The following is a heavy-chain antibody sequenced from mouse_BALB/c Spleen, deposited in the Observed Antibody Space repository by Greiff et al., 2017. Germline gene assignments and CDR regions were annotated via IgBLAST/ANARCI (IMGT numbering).Heavy chain of an antibody. Sequence: EVQLVESGGGLVKPGGSLKLSCAASGFTFSSYAMSWVRQSPEKRLEWVAEISSGGSYTYYPDTVTGRFTISRDNAKNTLYLEMSSLRSEDTAMYYCAREGYGSSYVKYFDVWGAGTTVTVSS. J-gene: IGHJ1*01. CDR3: AREGYGSSYVKYFDV. D-gene: IGHD1-1*01. CDR2: ISSGGSYT. CDR1: GFTFSSYA. V-gene: IGHV5-9-4*01.